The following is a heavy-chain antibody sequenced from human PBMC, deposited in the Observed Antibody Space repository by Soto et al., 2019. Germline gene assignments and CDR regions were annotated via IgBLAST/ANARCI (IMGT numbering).Heavy chain of an antibody. Sequence: EVQLVESGGGLVQPGGSLRLSCGASGFTFSSYNMHCVRQGPGKGLVWVSRINSDGSNTRYADSVKGQFTISRHNAKNTLYPQMNSLSVEDTAIYYCARGGAVSGGWYAGHWGQGTQGTVSS. CDR2: INSDGSNT. D-gene: IGHD6-19*01. V-gene: IGHV3-74*01. J-gene: IGHJ4*02. CDR3: ARGGAVSGGWYAGH. CDR1: GFTFSSYN.